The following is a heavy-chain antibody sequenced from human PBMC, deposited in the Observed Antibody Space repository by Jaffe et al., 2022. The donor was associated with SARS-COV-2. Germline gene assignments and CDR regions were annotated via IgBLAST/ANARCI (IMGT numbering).Heavy chain of an antibody. Sequence: EVQLVESGGGLVQPGGSLRLSCVASGFTFSTYWMNWVRQAPGKGLEWVATIKQDGSEKYYVDSVKGRFTISRDNAKNSLYLEMNTLRADDTALYYCARSGHYGVLTGDVPFDVWGQGTTVTVSS. CDR3: ARSGHYGVLTGDVPFDV. CDR1: GFTFSTYW. CDR2: IKQDGSEK. J-gene: IGHJ3*01. D-gene: IGHD3-9*01. V-gene: IGHV3-7*01.